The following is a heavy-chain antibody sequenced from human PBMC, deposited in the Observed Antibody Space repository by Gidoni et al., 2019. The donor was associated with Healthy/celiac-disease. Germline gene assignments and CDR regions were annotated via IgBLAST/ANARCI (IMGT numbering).Heavy chain of an antibody. Sequence: QVQLVQSGAEVKKPGSSVKVSCKASGGPFSSYAISWVRQAPGQGLEWMGRIIPILGIANYAQKFQGRVTITADKSTSTAYMELSSLRSEDTAVYYCASKVGATAGMDVWGQGTTVTVSS. J-gene: IGHJ6*02. CDR1: GGPFSSYA. CDR2: IIPILGIA. CDR3: ASKVGATAGMDV. V-gene: IGHV1-69*04.